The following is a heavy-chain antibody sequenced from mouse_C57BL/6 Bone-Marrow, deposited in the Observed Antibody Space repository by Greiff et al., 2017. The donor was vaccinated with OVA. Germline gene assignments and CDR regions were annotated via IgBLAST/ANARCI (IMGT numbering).Heavy chain of an antibody. CDR3: ARSLYYGSSSWFAY. J-gene: IGHJ3*01. Sequence: VQLQQSGAELARPGASVKLSCKASGYTFTSYGISWVKQRTGQGLEWIGEIYPRSGNTYYNEKFKGKATLTADKSSSTAYMELRSLTSEDSAVYFCARSLYYGSSSWFAYWGQGTLVTVSA. V-gene: IGHV1-81*01. CDR1: GYTFTSYG. CDR2: IYPRSGNT. D-gene: IGHD1-1*01.